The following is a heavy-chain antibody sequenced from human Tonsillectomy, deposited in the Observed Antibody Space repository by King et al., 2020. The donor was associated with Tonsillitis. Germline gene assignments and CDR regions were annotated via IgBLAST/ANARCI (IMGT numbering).Heavy chain of an antibody. CDR3: VREDRRPGGVIPGKYYFYYMDV. V-gene: IGHV4-34*01. CDR2: INRSGST. D-gene: IGHD3-16*02. Sequence: VQLQQWGAGLLKPSETLSLTCTVYGGSLSGYYWIWIRQSPGKGLEYIGEINRSGSTTYNPSLESRVTMSVDTSKNQFSLKLSSVTAADTAVYFCVREDRRPGGVIPGKYYFYYMDVWGQGTTVTVSS. J-gene: IGHJ6*03. CDR1: GGSLSGYY.